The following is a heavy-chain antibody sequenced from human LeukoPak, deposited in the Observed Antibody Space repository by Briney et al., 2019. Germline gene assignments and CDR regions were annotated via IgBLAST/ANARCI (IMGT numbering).Heavy chain of an antibody. CDR1: GGSIGGYY. V-gene: IGHV4-59*01. CDR2: ISYSGIT. Sequence: SETLSLTCTVSGGSIGGYYWSWIRQPPGKGLEWIGYISYSGITNYNPSLKSRVTISLDTPKNQFSLKLTSVTAADTAVYYCARDGGYGSGSALWGQGTLITVSS. D-gene: IGHD3-10*01. J-gene: IGHJ4*02. CDR3: ARDGGYGSGSAL.